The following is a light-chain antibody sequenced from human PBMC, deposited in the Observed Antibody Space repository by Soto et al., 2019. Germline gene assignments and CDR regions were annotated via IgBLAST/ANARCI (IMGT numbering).Light chain of an antibody. CDR1: QSVSSN. CDR3: QKYNNWLPIT. CDR2: GAS. V-gene: IGKV3-15*01. Sequence: EIVMTQSPATLSVSPGERATLSCRASQSVSSNLAWYQQKPGQAPRLLIYGASNRATGIPARFSGSGSGTEFTLTISSLQSEDFAVYYCQKYNNWLPITFGQGTRLENK. J-gene: IGKJ5*01.